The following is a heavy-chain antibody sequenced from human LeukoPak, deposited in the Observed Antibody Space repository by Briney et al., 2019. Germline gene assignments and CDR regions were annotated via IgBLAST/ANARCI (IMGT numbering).Heavy chain of an antibody. Sequence: GGSLRLSCAASGFTFSNYAMHWVRQTPGKGLEWVAVILSDVSNKYYADSVKGRFTISRDNSKNTLYLQMNSLRAEDTAVYYCARTAGDSSGYYHDYWGQGTLVTVSS. J-gene: IGHJ4*02. CDR2: ILSDVSNK. D-gene: IGHD3-22*01. V-gene: IGHV3-30-3*01. CDR3: ARTAGDSSGYYHDY. CDR1: GFTFSNYA.